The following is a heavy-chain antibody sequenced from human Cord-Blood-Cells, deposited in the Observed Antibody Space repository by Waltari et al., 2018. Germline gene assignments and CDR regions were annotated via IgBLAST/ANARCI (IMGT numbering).Heavy chain of an antibody. CDR3: VLGTALDY. D-gene: IGHD7-27*01. J-gene: IGHJ4*02. CDR1: GCTDTSTS. CDR2: IYSGGST. Sequence: EVQRVESGGGLVQPGGTLVFSCASSGCTDTSTSMSWGRQAPGKGLEWVSVIYSGGSTYYADSVKGRFTISRHNSKNTLYLQMNSLRAEDTAVYYCVLGTALDYWGQGTLVTVSS. V-gene: IGHV3-53*04.